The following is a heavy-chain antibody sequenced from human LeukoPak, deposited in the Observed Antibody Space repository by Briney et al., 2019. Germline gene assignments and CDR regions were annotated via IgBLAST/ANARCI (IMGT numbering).Heavy chain of an antibody. Sequence: SETLSLTCTVSGGSISSGGYYWSWIRQHPGKGLEWIGYIYYSGSTYYNPSLKSRVTISVDTSKNQFSLKLSSVTAADTAVYYCARDRAYGSGFNWFDPWGQGTLVTVSS. CDR1: GGSISSGGYY. CDR3: ARDRAYGSGFNWFDP. D-gene: IGHD3-10*01. J-gene: IGHJ5*02. CDR2: IYYSGST. V-gene: IGHV4-31*03.